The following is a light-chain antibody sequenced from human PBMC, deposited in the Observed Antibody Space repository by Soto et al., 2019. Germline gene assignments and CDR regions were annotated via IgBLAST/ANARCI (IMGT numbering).Light chain of an antibody. CDR3: QEDNGSSGLT. V-gene: IGKV1-5*03. CDR1: QNIRSW. Sequence: DIQMTHSPSTLSASVGDRVTITCRASQNIRSWLAWSQQKPGKAPELLLYSASGLESGVPSRFSGSGSGTEFTLTISSLQPDDVATYYCQEDNGSSGLTFGGGTKVEIK. J-gene: IGKJ4*01. CDR2: SAS.